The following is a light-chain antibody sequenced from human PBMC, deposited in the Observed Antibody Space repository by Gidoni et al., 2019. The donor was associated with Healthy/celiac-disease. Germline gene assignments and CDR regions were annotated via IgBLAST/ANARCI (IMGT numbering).Light chain of an antibody. CDR3: QQSYSTPYT. CDR2: AAS. J-gene: IGKJ2*01. CDR1: QSISSY. V-gene: IGKV1-39*01. Sequence: GARCDITCRASQSISSYLNWYQQKPGKAPKLLIYAASSLQSGVPSRFSGSRSGTDFTLTISSLQPEDIATYYCQQSYSTPYTCGQRTKLEIK.